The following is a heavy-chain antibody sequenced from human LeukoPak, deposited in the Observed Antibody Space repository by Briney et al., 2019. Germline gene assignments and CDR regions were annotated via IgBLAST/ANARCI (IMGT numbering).Heavy chain of an antibody. J-gene: IGHJ2*01. Sequence: GGSLRLSCAASGFTVSSNYMSWVRQAPGKGLEWVSVIYIGGSTGYAGSVKGRFTISRDNSKNTLYLQMNSLRAEDTAVYYCARDRRYPDWYFDLWGRGTLVTVSS. D-gene: IGHD3-16*02. CDR1: GFTVSSNY. V-gene: IGHV3-53*01. CDR2: IYIGGST. CDR3: ARDRRYPDWYFDL.